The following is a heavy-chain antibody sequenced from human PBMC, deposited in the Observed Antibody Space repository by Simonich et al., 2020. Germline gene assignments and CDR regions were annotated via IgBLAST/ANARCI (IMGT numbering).Heavy chain of an antibody. D-gene: IGHD1-1*01. CDR2: INHSGSN. CDR1: GGSFSGYY. J-gene: IGHJ3*02. V-gene: IGHV4-34*01. Sequence: QVQLQQWGAGLLKPSEPLSLTCAVYGGSFSGYYWGWIRQPPGKGLEWIGEINHSGSNNYNPALKRRVTISGDTSKNQFSLKLSSVTAADTAVYYCARGKGWKNAFDIWGQGTMVTVSS. CDR3: ARGKGWKNAFDI.